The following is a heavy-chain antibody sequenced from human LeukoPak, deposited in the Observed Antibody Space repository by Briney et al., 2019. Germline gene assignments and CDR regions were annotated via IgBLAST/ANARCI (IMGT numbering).Heavy chain of an antibody. D-gene: IGHD3-22*01. CDR2: IIPIFGTA. CDR1: GGTFSSYA. J-gene: IGHJ6*02. CDR3: ARVRSIGSGYDYYYYGMDV. V-gene: IGHV1-69*13. Sequence: ASVKVSCKASGGTFSSYAISWVRQAPGQGLEWMGGIIPIFGTANYAQKFQGRVTITADESTGTAYMELSSLRSEDTAVYYCARVRSIGSGYDYYYYGMDVWGQGTTVTVSS.